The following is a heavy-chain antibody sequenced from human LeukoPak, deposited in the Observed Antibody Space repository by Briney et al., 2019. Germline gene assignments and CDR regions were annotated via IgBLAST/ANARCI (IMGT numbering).Heavy chain of an antibody. CDR2: IYYSGST. CDR3: ARGVDTSIRYYFDY. Sequence: PSETLSLTCTASGGSMSSYYWNWVRQPPGKGLEYIGHIYYSGSTNYNSSLKSRLTISVDTSKNQFSLKLSSVTAADTAVYYCARGVDTSIRYYFDYWGQGTLVTVSS. D-gene: IGHD5-18*01. V-gene: IGHV4-59*01. J-gene: IGHJ4*02. CDR1: GGSMSSYY.